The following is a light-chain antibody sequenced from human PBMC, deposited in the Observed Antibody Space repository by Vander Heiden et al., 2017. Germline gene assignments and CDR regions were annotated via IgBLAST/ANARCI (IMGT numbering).Light chain of an antibody. Sequence: SYELTQPPYVSVSPGQIASITCSGDKLGNKYACWYQQRPGQSPVLVIYQDSKRPSGIPERFSGSNSGNTATLTISETQAMDEANYYCQAWDSNTAVFGGGTKLSVL. V-gene: IGLV3-1*01. CDR2: QDS. J-gene: IGLJ2*01. CDR1: KLGNKY. CDR3: QAWDSNTAV.